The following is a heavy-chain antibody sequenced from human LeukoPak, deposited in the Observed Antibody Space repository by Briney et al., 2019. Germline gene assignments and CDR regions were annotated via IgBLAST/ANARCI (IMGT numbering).Heavy chain of an antibody. CDR3: TTGPEYCSGGSCYPVTYYYFDY. CDR2: IKSKTDGGTT. CDR1: GFTFSSAW. J-gene: IGHJ4*02. V-gene: IGHV3-15*01. D-gene: IGHD2-15*01. Sequence: GGSLRLSCAASGFTFSSAWMSWVRQAPGKGLEWVGRIKSKTDGGTTDYAAPVKGRFTISRDDSKNTLYLQMNSLKTEDTAVYYCTTGPEYCSGGSCYPVTYYYFDYWGQGTLVTVSS.